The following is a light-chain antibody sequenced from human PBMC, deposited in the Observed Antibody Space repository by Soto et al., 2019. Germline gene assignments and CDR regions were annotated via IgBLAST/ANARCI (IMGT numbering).Light chain of an antibody. J-gene: IGLJ3*02. CDR2: EVT. V-gene: IGLV2-8*01. CDR1: SSDVGGYSY. CDR3: SSYARNRDIL. Sequence: QSVLTQPPSASGSPGQSVAISCTRTSSDVGGYSYVSWYQQHPGKAPKLMIYEVTKRPSGVPDRFSGSKSGNTASLTVSGLQAEDEADYYCSSYARNRDILFGGGTKVTVL.